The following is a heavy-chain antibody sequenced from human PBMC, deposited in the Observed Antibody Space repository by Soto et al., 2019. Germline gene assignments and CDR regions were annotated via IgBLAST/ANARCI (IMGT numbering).Heavy chain of an antibody. J-gene: IGHJ5*02. CDR1: GYTFTSYY. CDR3: ATSFLDRQWWLNWFDP. Sequence: ASVKVSCQASGYTFTSYYMHWVRQAPGQGLEWMGIINPSGGSTSYAQKFQGRVTMTRDTSTSTVYMELSSLRSEDTAVYYCATSFLDRQWWLNWFDPWGQGTLVTVSS. D-gene: IGHD2-15*01. V-gene: IGHV1-46*03. CDR2: INPSGGST.